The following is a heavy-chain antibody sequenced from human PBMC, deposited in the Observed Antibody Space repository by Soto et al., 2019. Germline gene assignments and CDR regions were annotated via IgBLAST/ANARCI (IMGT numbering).Heavy chain of an antibody. CDR2: LGGSGADT. CDR1: GFPFRSYA. D-gene: IGHD2-8*01. CDR3: AKDAVSYNGVWDPFDL. J-gene: IGHJ3*01. Sequence: EVQLLESGGGLVQPGGSLRLSCAVSGFPFRSYAMSWVRQAPGKGLEWVSGLGGSGADTYYADSVKGRFTVSRDNSGNTLSLKMHRLREEDTAVYYCAKDAVSYNGVWDPFDLWGQGTKVIVSS. V-gene: IGHV3-23*01.